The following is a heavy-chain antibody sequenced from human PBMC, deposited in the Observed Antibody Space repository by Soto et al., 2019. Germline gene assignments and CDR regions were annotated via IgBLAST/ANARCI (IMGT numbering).Heavy chain of an antibody. J-gene: IGHJ6*02. D-gene: IGHD2-2*01. CDR2: ISAYNGNT. V-gene: IGHV1-18*01. Sequence: QVQLVQSGAEVKKPGASVKVSCKASGYTFTSYGISWVRQAPGQGLEWMGWISAYNGNTNYAQKLQGRVTMTTDTSTSTAYMELRSLRSDDTAVYYGARDRQRYCISTSCSLYYGMDVWGQGTTVTVSS. CDR3: ARDRQRYCISTSCSLYYGMDV. CDR1: GYTFTSYG.